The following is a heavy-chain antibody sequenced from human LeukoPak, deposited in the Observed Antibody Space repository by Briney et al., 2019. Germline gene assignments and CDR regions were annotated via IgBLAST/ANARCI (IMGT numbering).Heavy chain of an antibody. CDR3: ARGRYCSGGSCYPEDY. CDR1: GGTFSSYA. Sequence: SVNVSCKASGGTFSSYAISWVRQAPGQGLEWMGGIIPIFGTANYAQKFQGRVTITADKYTSTAYMELRRLRSEDTAVYYCARGRYCSGGSCYPEDYWGQGTLVTVSS. CDR2: IIPIFGTA. D-gene: IGHD2-15*01. V-gene: IGHV1-69*06. J-gene: IGHJ4*02.